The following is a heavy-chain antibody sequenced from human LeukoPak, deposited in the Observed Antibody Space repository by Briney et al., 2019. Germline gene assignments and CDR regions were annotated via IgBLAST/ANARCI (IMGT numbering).Heavy chain of an antibody. J-gene: IGHJ4*02. CDR2: INPNSGGT. D-gene: IGHD2-2*01. CDR1: GYTFTGYY. CDR3: ARDRGTVVVPAEFDY. V-gene: IGHV1-2*02. Sequence: ASVKVSCKASGYTFTGYYMHWVRQAPGQGLEWMGWINPNSGGTNYAQKFQGRVTMTRDTSISTAYMELSRLRSDDTAVYYCARDRGTVVVPAEFDYWGQGTLVTVSS.